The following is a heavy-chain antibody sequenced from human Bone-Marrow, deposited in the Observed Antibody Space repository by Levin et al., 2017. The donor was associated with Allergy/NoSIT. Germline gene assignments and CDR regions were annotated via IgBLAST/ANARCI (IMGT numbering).Heavy chain of an antibody. J-gene: IGHJ5*02. D-gene: IGHD3-22*01. CDR1: GGSVSSGSYY. CDR2: IYYSGST. Sequence: PSETLSLTCTVSGGSVSSGSYYWSWIRQPPGKGLEWIGYIYYSGSTNYNPSLKSRVTISLDTSKNQFSLRLSSVTAADTAVYYCARVNTMILRNWFDPWGQGTLVTVSS. CDR3: ARVNTMILRNWFDP. V-gene: IGHV4-61*01.